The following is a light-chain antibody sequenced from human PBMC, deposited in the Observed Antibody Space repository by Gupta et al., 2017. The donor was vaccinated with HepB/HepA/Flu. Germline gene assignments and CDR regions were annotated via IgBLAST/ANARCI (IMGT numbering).Light chain of an antibody. CDR3: ISYTSIGTVV. V-gene: IGLV2-14*03. J-gene: IGLJ1*01. CDR2: DVS. CDR1: RSDVGGYNY. Sequence: SGLTKNAAVSGSRGQWSTISCTGTRSDVGGYNYVSWYQPHPAKAHKLMIDDVSKRASGVASCFSSSKSVNTASLTISVLQEEDAADYYCISYTSIGTVVFGIGTKFTVL.